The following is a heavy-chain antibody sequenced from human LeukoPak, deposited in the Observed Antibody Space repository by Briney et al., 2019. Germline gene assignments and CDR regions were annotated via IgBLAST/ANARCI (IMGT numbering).Heavy chain of an antibody. CDR2: ISYDGSNK. Sequence: PGGSLRLSCAASGFTFSSYAMSWVRQAPGKGLEWVAVISYDGSNKYYADSVKGRFTISRDNSKNTLYLQMNSLRAEDTAVYYCARDQTRYGENWFDPWGQGTLVTVSS. D-gene: IGHD4-17*01. CDR3: ARDQTRYGENWFDP. J-gene: IGHJ5*02. CDR1: GFTFSSYA. V-gene: IGHV3-30-3*01.